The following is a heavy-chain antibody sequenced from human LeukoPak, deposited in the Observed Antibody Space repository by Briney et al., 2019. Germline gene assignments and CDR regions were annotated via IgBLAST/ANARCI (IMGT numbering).Heavy chain of an antibody. D-gene: IGHD5-18*01. Sequence: SETLSLTCAVYGGSFSDYYCGWIRQPPGKGLEWIGEINHSGSTNYNPSLKSRVTISVDTSKNQFSLKLSSVTAADTAVYYCARGGYNYGYLYWGQGTLVTVSS. J-gene: IGHJ4*02. CDR3: ARGGYNYGYLY. CDR2: INHSGST. V-gene: IGHV4-34*01. CDR1: GGSFSDYY.